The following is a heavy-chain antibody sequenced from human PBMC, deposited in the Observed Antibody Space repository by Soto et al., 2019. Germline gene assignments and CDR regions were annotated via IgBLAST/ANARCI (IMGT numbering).Heavy chain of an antibody. CDR1: GDSVNNNDFY. Sequence: QVHLQESGPGLVKPSETLSLTCTVSGDSVNNNDFYWAWIRQPPGKGLEWVVTIFYSGTTYHNPSLKGRVTASVDRSENQFSLKLTSVTASDTAVYYCARLDFRSGYYGGRLDPWGQGTLVTVSS. CDR3: ARLDFRSGYYGGRLDP. D-gene: IGHD3-3*01. CDR2: IFYSGTT. V-gene: IGHV4-39*01. J-gene: IGHJ5*02.